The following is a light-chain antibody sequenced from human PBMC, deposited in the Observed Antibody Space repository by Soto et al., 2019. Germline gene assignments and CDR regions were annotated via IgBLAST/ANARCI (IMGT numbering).Light chain of an antibody. CDR1: QSVSGY. Sequence: EIVMTQSPATLSVSPGERATLSCRASQSVSGYLAWYQHIPGQAPRLLIYDASTRATGIPARFSGSGSGTAFTLTISSLQSEDFAVYYCQQYNNWAPITFGQGTRLEIK. CDR3: QQYNNWAPIT. CDR2: DAS. V-gene: IGKV3-15*01. J-gene: IGKJ5*01.